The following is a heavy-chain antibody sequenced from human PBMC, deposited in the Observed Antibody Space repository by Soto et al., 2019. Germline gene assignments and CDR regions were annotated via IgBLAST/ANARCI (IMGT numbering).Heavy chain of an antibody. V-gene: IGHV3-23*01. Sequence: EVQLLESGGGLVQPGGSLRLSCAASGFTFSSYAMSWVRQAPGKGLEWVSAISGSGGSTYYADSVKGRFTISRDNSKNTLYLPMNSLRAEDTAVYYCAKAPVDYVWGSYDYWGQGTLVTVSS. CDR3: AKAPVDYVWGSYDY. J-gene: IGHJ4*02. CDR1: GFTFSSYA. CDR2: ISGSGGST. D-gene: IGHD3-16*01.